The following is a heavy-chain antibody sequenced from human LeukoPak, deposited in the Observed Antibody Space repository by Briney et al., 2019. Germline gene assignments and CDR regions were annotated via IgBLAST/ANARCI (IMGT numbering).Heavy chain of an antibody. CDR3: ARRVRRGVVVKIYYFDY. Sequence: SETLSLTCAVYGGSFSGYYWSWIRQPPGKGLEWIGEINHSGSTNYNPPLKSRVTISVDTSKNQFSLKLSSVTAADTAVYYCARRVRRGVVVKIYYFDYWGQGTLVTVSS. D-gene: IGHD2-15*01. V-gene: IGHV4-34*01. CDR2: INHSGST. J-gene: IGHJ4*02. CDR1: GGSFSGYY.